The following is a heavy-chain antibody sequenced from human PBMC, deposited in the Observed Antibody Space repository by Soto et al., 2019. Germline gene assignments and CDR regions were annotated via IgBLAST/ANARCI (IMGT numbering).Heavy chain of an antibody. Sequence: QVQLVQSGAEVKKVGFSVKVSCKASGGTFSSSAMSWLRQAPGQGLEWMGGITPTFGAVNYAQKFQGRLTITADEFTDTAYMELSSLTSEASAVYYCAIARRTSSLWFDPWGQGTLVTVSS. J-gene: IGHJ5*02. CDR1: GGTFSSSA. CDR3: AIARRTSSLWFDP. D-gene: IGHD3-16*01. CDR2: ITPTFGAV. V-gene: IGHV1-69*12.